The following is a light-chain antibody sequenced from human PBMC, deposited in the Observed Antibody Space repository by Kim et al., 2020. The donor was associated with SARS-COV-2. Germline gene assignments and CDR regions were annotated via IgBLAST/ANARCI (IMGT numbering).Light chain of an antibody. V-gene: IGLV3-21*01. Sequence: APGQTASITCGGNNIGVHSVSWYQQKPGQARVLVIYYDSDRPSGIPERFSGSKSANTATLTISRVEAGDEADYYCQVWDTDTDQYVFGTGTKVTVL. J-gene: IGLJ1*01. CDR3: QVWDTDTDQYV. CDR2: YDS. CDR1: NIGVHS.